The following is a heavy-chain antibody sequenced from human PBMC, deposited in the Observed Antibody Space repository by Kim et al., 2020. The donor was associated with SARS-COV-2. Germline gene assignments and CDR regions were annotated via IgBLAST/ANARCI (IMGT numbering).Heavy chain of an antibody. CDR3: ARLGYSTSSYFGMDV. D-gene: IGHD6-6*01. J-gene: IGHJ6*02. Sequence: GGSLRLSCAASGFTFRSYWMTRVRQSPEKGLEWVATIKQDGNEKQYVDSVKGRFTISRDNAKNSLYLQMNSLRVDDTAMYYCARLGYSTSSYFGMDVWGQGTTVTVSS. V-gene: IGHV3-7*01. CDR1: GFTFRSYW. CDR2: IKQDGNEK.